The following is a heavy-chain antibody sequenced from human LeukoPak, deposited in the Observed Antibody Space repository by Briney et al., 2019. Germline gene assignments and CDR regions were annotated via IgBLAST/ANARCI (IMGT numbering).Heavy chain of an antibody. V-gene: IGHV4-39*07. CDR2: IYYSGST. J-gene: IGHJ4*02. Sequence: PSETLSLTCTVSGGSISSSSYYWGWIRQPPGKGLEWIGSIYYSGSTYYNPSLKSRVTISVDTSKNQFSLKLSSVTAADTAVYYCARDKLGIAAAAHWGQGTLVTVSS. CDR3: ARDKLGIAAAAH. D-gene: IGHD6-13*01. CDR1: GGSISSSSYY.